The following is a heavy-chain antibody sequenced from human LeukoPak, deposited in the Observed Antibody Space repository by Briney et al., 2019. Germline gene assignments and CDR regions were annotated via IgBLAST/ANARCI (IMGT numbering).Heavy chain of an antibody. V-gene: IGHV4-39*02. CDR2: MSYSGLT. D-gene: IGHD4-17*01. Sequence: PSETLSLTCTVSGASISSSSSSWGWVRQPPGKGPEWIGSMSYSGLTYDNPSLKSRVSISVDPSKNHFSLKVSSVTAADTAVYYCASGTFDDYGDYDRGDYFDHWGQGTLVT. CDR1: GASISSSSSS. J-gene: IGHJ4*02. CDR3: ASGTFDDYGDYDRGDYFDH.